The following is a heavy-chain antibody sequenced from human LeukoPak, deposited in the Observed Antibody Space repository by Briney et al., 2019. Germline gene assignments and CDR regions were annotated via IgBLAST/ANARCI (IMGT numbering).Heavy chain of an antibody. V-gene: IGHV4-34*01. J-gene: IGHJ4*02. Sequence: SETLSLTCAVYGGSFSGYYWSWIRQPPGKGLEWIGEINHSGSTNYNPSLKSRVTISVDTSKNQFSLKLSSVTAADTAVYYCAREGSQSASATYPGNDWGQGTLVTVSS. D-gene: IGHD3-10*01. CDR3: AREGSQSASATYPGND. CDR2: INHSGST. CDR1: GGSFSGYY.